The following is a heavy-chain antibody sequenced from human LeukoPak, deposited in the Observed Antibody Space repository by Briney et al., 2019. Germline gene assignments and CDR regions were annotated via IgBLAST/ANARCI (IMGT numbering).Heavy chain of an antibody. CDR1: GFTFSSYS. J-gene: IGHJ4*02. D-gene: IGHD5-24*01. Sequence: GGSLRLSCAASGFTFSSYSMNCVRQAPGKGLEWVSSITSSSSYIYYADSVKGRFTISRDNAKKSPYLQMNSLRAEDTAVYYCARLISRWLQLYYFDYWGQGTLVTVSS. CDR3: ARLISRWLQLYYFDY. V-gene: IGHV3-21*01. CDR2: ITSSSSYI.